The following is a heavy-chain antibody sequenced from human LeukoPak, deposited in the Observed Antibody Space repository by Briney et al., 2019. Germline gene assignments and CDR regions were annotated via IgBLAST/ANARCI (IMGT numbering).Heavy chain of an antibody. CDR1: GGSISSGGYS. V-gene: IGHV4-30-2*01. J-gene: IGHJ5*02. D-gene: IGHD5-12*01. CDR3: ARGNRYSGYNWFDP. Sequence: PSETLSLTCAVSGGSISSGGYSWSWIRRPPGKGLEWIGYIYHSGSTYYNPSLKSRVTISVDRSKNQFSLRLSSVTAADTAVYYCARGNRYSGYNWFDPWGQGTLVTVSS. CDR2: IYHSGST.